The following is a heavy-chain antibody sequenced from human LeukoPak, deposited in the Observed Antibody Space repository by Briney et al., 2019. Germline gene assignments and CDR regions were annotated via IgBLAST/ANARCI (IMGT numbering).Heavy chain of an antibody. V-gene: IGHV3-48*01. CDR2: ISSSSSTT. Sequence: PGGSLRLSCAASGFTFSSYSMNWVRQAPGKGLEWVSYISSSSSTTYYADSVKGRFTISRDNAKNSLYLQMNSLRAEDTAVYYCAREPMITMVRGAIEHDAFDIWGQGTMVTVSS. D-gene: IGHD3-10*01. CDR1: GFTFSSYS. J-gene: IGHJ3*02. CDR3: AREPMITMVRGAIEHDAFDI.